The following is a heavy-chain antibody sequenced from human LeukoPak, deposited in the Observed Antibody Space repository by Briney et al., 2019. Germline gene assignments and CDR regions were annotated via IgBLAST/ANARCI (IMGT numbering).Heavy chain of an antibody. Sequence: GGSLRLSCAASGFTFSNYWMTWVRQAPGKGLEWVANIKGDGSERYYVDSVKGRFTISRDNAKNSLYLQMNSLRADDTAVYYCARESSSFLDYWGQGTLVTVSS. J-gene: IGHJ4*02. CDR2: IKGDGSER. CDR1: GFTFSNYW. CDR3: ARESSSFLDY. V-gene: IGHV3-7*03. D-gene: IGHD6-6*01.